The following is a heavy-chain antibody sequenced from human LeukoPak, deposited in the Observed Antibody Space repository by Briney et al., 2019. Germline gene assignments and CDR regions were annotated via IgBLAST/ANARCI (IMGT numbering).Heavy chain of an antibody. J-gene: IGHJ4*02. CDR2: IIAIFGTA. CDR3: AREGEDPDSYVTTRYFDY. D-gene: IGHD5-18*01. CDR1: GGTFSSSA. V-gene: IGHV1-69*13. Sequence: SVMVSCKASGGTFSSSAISWVRQAPGQGLEWMVGIIAIFGTANYAQKFQGRVTITADESTSTAYMELSSLRSEDTAVYYCAREGEDPDSYVTTRYFDYWGQGTLVTVSS.